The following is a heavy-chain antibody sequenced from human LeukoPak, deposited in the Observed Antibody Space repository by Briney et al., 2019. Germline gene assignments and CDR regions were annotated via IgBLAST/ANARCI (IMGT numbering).Heavy chain of an antibody. CDR2: MNPNSGNT. Sequence: ASVKVSCKASGYTFTSYDINWVRQATGQGLEWMGWMNPNSGNTGYAQKFQGRVTMTRNTSISTAYMELSSLRSEDTAVYYCARALMVRGVIIYYYYGMDVWGQGTTVTASS. CDR1: GYTFTSYD. V-gene: IGHV1-8*01. CDR3: ARALMVRGVIIYYYYGMDV. J-gene: IGHJ6*02. D-gene: IGHD3-10*01.